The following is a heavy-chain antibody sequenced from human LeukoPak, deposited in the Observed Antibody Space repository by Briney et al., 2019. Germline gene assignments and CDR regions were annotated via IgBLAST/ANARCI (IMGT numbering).Heavy chain of an antibody. CDR1: GFTFSSYA. D-gene: IGHD5-12*01. CDR2: ISGSGGST. CDR3: ARDSIRSYGMDV. J-gene: IGHJ6*02. Sequence: GGSLRLSCAASGFTFSSYAMSWVRQAPGKGLEWVSAISGSGGSTYYADSVKGRFTISRDNSKNTLYLQMNSLRAEDTAVYYCARDSIRSYGMDVWGQGTTVTVSS. V-gene: IGHV3-23*01.